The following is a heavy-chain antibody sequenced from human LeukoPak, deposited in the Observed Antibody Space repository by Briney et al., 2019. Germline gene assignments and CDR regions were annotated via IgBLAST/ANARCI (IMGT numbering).Heavy chain of an antibody. J-gene: IGHJ3*02. CDR1: GYTFTSYY. Sequence: ASVKVSCKASGYTFTSYYMHWVRQAPGQGLEWMGIINPSGGSTSYAQKFQGRVTMTRDTSTSTVYMELSSLRSEDTAVYYCARGAVAGPGGDRYGSPDAFDIWGQGTMVTVSS. D-gene: IGHD6-19*01. CDR3: ARGAVAGPGGDRYGSPDAFDI. CDR2: INPSGGST. V-gene: IGHV1-46*01.